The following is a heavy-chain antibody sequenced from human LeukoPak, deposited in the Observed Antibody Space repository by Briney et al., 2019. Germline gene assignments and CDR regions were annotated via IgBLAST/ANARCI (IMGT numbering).Heavy chain of an antibody. CDR3: TRDPHNYMDV. CDR2: MNPNSGAT. CDR1: GYTFTGYY. V-gene: IGHV1-2*02. J-gene: IGHJ6*03. Sequence: ASVKVSCKASGYTFTGYYMHWVRQAPGQGLEWVGWMNPNSGATNYAQNFQGRVTMTRDRSISTAYMELSSLRSDDTAVYYCTRDPHNYMDVWGRGTTVTVSS.